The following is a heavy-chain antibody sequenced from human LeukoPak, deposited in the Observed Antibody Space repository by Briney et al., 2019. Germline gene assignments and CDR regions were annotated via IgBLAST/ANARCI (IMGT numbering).Heavy chain of an antibody. Sequence: SVKVSCKASGGTFSSYAISWVRQALGQGLGWMGRIIPILGIANYAQKFQGRVTITADKSTSTAYMELSSLRSEDTAVYYCARDSPYYYDSSGSYYFDYWGQGTLVTVSS. D-gene: IGHD3-22*01. CDR1: GGTFSSYA. CDR2: IIPILGIA. V-gene: IGHV1-69*10. J-gene: IGHJ4*02. CDR3: ARDSPYYYDSSGSYYFDY.